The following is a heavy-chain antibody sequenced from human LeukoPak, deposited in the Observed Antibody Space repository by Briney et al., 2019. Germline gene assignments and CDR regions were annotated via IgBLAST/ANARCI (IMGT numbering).Heavy chain of an antibody. J-gene: IGHJ6*02. Sequence: SETLPLTCTVSGGSIRSYYWNWIRQPPGKGLEWIGYIYYSGSTHYNPSLKSRVIISVDTSKNQFSLRLSSVTAADTALYYCARGPYGSGSYRYGMDVWGQGTTVTVSS. D-gene: IGHD3-10*01. V-gene: IGHV4-59*01. CDR1: GGSIRSYY. CDR2: IYYSGST. CDR3: ARGPYGSGSYRYGMDV.